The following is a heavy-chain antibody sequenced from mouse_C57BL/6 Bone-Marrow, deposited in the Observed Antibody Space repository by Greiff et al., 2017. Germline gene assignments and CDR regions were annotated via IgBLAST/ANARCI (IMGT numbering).Heavy chain of an antibody. Sequence: QVQLKQSGPGLVAPSQSLSITCTVSGFSLTSYGVHWVRQPPGKGLEWLVVIWSDGSTTYNSALKSRLSISKDNSKSQVFLKMNSLQTDDTAMYYCARHDGSPHWYFDVWGTGTTVTVSS. CDR1: GFSLTSYG. CDR3: ARHDGSPHWYFDV. V-gene: IGHV2-6-1*01. J-gene: IGHJ1*03. D-gene: IGHD2-3*01. CDR2: IWSDGST.